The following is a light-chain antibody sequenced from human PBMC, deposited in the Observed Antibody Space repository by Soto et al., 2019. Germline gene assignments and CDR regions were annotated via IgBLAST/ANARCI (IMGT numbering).Light chain of an antibody. CDR2: AAS. J-gene: IGKJ1*01. Sequence: DIQMTQSPSSLSASVGDRVTITCRASQSISSYLNWYQQKPGKAPKLLIYAASSLQSGVPSMFSASGSGTDFTLTINRLQQEDFATYHCQQSYRTPHNFGQETKVEI. V-gene: IGKV1-39*01. CDR1: QSISSY. CDR3: QQSYRTPHN.